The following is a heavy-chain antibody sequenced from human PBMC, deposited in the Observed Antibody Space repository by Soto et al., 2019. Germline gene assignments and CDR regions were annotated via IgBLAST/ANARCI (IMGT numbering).Heavy chain of an antibody. V-gene: IGHV3-53*01. J-gene: IGHJ6*02. CDR3: ARDPPATRHGMDV. Sequence: WGSLRLSCSYSEFPVSSNYMSCFRQAPGKGLEWVSVIYSGGSTYYADSVRGRFTISRDNSKNTLYLQMKSLRAEDTAVYYCARDPPATRHGMDVWGQGTTVTVSS. CDR1: EFPVSSNY. CDR2: IYSGGST.